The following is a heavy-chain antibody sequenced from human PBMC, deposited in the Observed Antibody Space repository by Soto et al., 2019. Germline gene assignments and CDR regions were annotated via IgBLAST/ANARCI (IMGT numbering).Heavy chain of an antibody. CDR3: ARSPPRGVTPGRWFDP. D-gene: IGHD2-21*02. CDR1: GGTFSSYA. Sequence: QVQLVQSGAEVKKPGSSVKVSCKASGGTFSSYAISWVRQAPGQGLEWMGGIIPLFGTANYAQKFQGRVTITADESTSTAYMELSSLRSEDTAVYYCARSPPRGVTPGRWFDPWGQGTLVTVSS. V-gene: IGHV1-69*01. CDR2: IIPLFGTA. J-gene: IGHJ5*02.